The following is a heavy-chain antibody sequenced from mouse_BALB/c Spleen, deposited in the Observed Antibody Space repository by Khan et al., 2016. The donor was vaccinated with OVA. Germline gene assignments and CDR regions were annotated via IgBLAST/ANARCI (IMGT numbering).Heavy chain of an antibody. V-gene: IGHV1S135*01. CDR1: GYSFTTYY. D-gene: IGHD2-2*01. CDR3: TRHGYVAWFNY. J-gene: IGHJ3*01. Sequence: VQLQQPGPELMKPGTSVKISCKASGYSFTTYYIHWVMQSHGKSLEWIGYIDPFSGDTTFNQKFKGKATLTVDKSSSTAYIHLSNLTSEHSAIYYCTRHGYVAWFNYWGQGTLVTVSA. CDR2: IDPFSGDT.